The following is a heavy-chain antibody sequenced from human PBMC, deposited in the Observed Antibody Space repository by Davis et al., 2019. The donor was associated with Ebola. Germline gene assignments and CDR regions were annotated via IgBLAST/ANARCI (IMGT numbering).Heavy chain of an antibody. J-gene: IGHJ4*02. Sequence: ASVKVSCKASGYTFTSYGISWVRQAPGQGLEWMGWISAYNGNTNYAQKLQGRVTMTTDTSTSTAYMELRGLRSDDTAVYYCARDSSSWDYFDYWGQGTLVTVSS. CDR1: GYTFTSYG. CDR3: ARDSSSWDYFDY. D-gene: IGHD6-13*01. CDR2: ISAYNGNT. V-gene: IGHV1-18*01.